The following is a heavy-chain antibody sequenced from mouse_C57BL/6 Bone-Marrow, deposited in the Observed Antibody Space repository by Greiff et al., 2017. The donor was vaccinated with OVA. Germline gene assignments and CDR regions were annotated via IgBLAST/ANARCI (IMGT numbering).Heavy chain of an antibody. J-gene: IGHJ4*01. V-gene: IGHV3-6*01. CDR1: GYSITSGYY. CDR3: ARRDYYGYAMDY. Sequence: EVKLEESGPGLVKPSQSLSLTCSVTGYSITSGYYWNWIRQFPGNKLEWMGYISYDGSNNYNPSLKNRISITRDTSKNQFFLKLNSVTTEDTATYYCARRDYYGYAMDYWGQGTSVTVSS. D-gene: IGHD1-1*01. CDR2: ISYDGSN.